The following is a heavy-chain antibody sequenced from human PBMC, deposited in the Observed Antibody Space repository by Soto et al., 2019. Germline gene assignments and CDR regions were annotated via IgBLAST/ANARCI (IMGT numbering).Heavy chain of an antibody. V-gene: IGHV3-23*01. J-gene: IGHJ5*02. CDR3: AKVKEPNWHDEVAWFDP. CDR2: ISGSGGST. Sequence: EVQLLESGGGLVQPGGSLRLSCAASGFTFSSYAMSWVRQAPGKGLEWVSAISGSGGSTYYADSVKGRFTISRDNSKNPLYLQMNSLRADDTAVYYCAKVKEPNWHDEVAWFDPWGQGTLVTVSS. D-gene: IGHD1-1*01. CDR1: GFTFSSYA.